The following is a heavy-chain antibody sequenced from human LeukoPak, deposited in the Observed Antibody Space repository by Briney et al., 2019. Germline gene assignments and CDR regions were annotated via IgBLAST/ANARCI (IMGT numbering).Heavy chain of an antibody. J-gene: IGHJ4*02. Sequence: ASVKVSCKASGYTFTSYAMHWVRQAPGQRLEWMGWINAGNGNTKYSQKFQGRVTMTRDTSTSTVYMELSSLRFEDTAVYYCARDVYYYGSGSYSGSDYWGQGTLVTVSS. V-gene: IGHV1-3*01. CDR3: ARDVYYYGSGSYSGSDY. CDR1: GYTFTSYA. D-gene: IGHD3-10*01. CDR2: INAGNGNT.